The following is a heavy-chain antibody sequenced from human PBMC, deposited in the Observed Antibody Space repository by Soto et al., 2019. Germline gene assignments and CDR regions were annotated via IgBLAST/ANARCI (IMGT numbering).Heavy chain of an antibody. CDR1: GGSVRSSTYY. J-gene: IGHJ4*02. Sequence: SETLSLTCTVSGGSVRSSTYYWGWIRQSPGKGLEWIGSIYYSGSTHNNPSLKSRVTMSVDTYTNQFSLKLMSVTAADTAIYYCTRHEGGAAADRPLDEWGQGSLVTVSS. CDR2: IYYSGST. V-gene: IGHV4-39*01. D-gene: IGHD6-13*01. CDR3: TRHEGGAAADRPLDE.